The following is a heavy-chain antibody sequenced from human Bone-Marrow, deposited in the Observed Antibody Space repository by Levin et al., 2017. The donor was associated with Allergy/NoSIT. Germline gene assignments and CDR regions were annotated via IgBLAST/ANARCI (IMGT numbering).Heavy chain of an antibody. D-gene: IGHD6-13*01. V-gene: IGHV3-33*01. CDR1: GFTFSTNG. CDR2: IWYDGTTK. Sequence: PGGSLRLSCAASGFTFSTNGMHWVRQAPGKGLEWVALIWYDGTTKYYAESVRGRFTISRDNSKNTLYLQMNSLRAEDTAVYYCARGFSSSWSNYHYYIDVWGTGTTVTVSS. J-gene: IGHJ6*03. CDR3: ARGFSSSWSNYHYYIDV.